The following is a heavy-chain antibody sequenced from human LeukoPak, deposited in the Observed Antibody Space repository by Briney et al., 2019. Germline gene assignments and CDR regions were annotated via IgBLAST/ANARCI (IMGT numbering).Heavy chain of an antibody. CDR3: AKDIADYGAFFDY. CDR2: ISWNSGSI. V-gene: IGHV3-9*01. Sequence: PGGSLRLSCAASGFTFDDYAMHWVRQAPGKGLEWVSGISWNSGSIGYADSVKGRFTISRDNAKNSLYLQMNSLRAEDTALNYCAKDIADYGAFFDYWGQGTLVTVSS. CDR1: GFTFDDYA. D-gene: IGHD4-17*01. J-gene: IGHJ4*02.